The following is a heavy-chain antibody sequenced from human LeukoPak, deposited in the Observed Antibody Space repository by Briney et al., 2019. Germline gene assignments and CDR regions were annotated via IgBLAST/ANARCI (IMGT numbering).Heavy chain of an antibody. CDR2: IYTSGST. J-gene: IGHJ5*02. CDR3: AGGYQLLSVNWFDP. CDR1: GGSISSYY. D-gene: IGHD2-2*01. Sequence: PSETLSLTCTVSGGSISSYYWSWIRQPAGKGLEWIGRIYTSGSTNYNPSLKSRVAISVDKSKNQFSLKLSSVTAADTAVYYCAGGYQLLSVNWFDPWGQGTLVTVSS. V-gene: IGHV4-4*07.